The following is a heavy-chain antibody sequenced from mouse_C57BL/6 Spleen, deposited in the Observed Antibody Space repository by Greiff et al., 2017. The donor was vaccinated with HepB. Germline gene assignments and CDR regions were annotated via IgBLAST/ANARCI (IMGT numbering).Heavy chain of an antibody. D-gene: IGHD4-1*01. CDR2: ISYDGSN. J-gene: IGHJ2*01. CDR3: ARVTETLYYFDC. CDR1: GYSFTSGYY. V-gene: IGHV3-6*01. Sequence: EVKLMESGPGLVKPSQSLSLTCSVTGYSFTSGYYWYWIRQFPGNILEWMGYISYDGSNNYNPSLKNRSSITSDTSKNQCFLKLNCVTTEDTATYYCARVTETLYYFDCWGQSTTLTVSS.